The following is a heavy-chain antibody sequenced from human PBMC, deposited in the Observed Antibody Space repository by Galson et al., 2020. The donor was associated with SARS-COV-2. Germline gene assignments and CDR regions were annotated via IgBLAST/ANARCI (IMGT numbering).Heavy chain of an antibody. CDR3: AKGVELPRVYYFDY. D-gene: IGHD1-7*01. Sequence: GGSLRLSCAASGFTFDDYTMHWVRQAPGQGLEWVSLISWDGGSTYYADPVKGRFTISRDNSKNSLYLQMNSLRTEDTALYYCAKGVELPRVYYFDYWGQGTLVTVSS. CDR1: GFTFDDYT. CDR2: ISWDGGST. J-gene: IGHJ4*02. V-gene: IGHV3-43*01.